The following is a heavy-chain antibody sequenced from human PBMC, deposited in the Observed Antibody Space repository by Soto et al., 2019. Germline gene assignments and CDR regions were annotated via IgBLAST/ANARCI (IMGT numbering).Heavy chain of an antibody. J-gene: IGHJ4*02. V-gene: IGHV3-11*05. CDR2: ISSSGSDT. CDR3: ARSLRGYSGYSGY. Sequence: QVQLVESGGGLVKPGGCLRLSCAASGFTFSDYYMSWIRQAPGKGLEWVSYISSSGSDTNYADSVKGRFTVSRDNAKNALYLQMNSLRAEYTAVYYCARSLRGYSGYSGYWGQGTLVTVSS. CDR1: GFTFSDYY. D-gene: IGHD5-12*01.